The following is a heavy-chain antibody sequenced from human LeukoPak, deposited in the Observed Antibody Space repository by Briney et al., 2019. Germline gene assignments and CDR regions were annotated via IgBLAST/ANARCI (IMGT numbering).Heavy chain of an antibody. J-gene: IGHJ4*02. D-gene: IGHD5-18*01. V-gene: IGHV1-8*01. CDR3: ARRDTSFDS. CDR2: MNPKSGNT. CDR1: GYTFISYD. Sequence: GASVKVSCKASGYTFISYDINRVRQATGQGLEWMGWMNPKSGNTGHAQNFQGRVTMTRNTSITTAYMELSNLRSEDTAIYYCARRDTSFDSWGQGTLVTVS.